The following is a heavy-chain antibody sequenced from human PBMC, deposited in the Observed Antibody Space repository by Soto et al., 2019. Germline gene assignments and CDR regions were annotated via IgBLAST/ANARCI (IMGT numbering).Heavy chain of an antibody. CDR2: IYPDDSDT. D-gene: IGHD3-3*01. CDR3: VRRAIFGVAPYYNHGMDV. CDR1: GYSFSNYW. V-gene: IGHV5-51*01. Sequence: PGESLKISCKGSGYSFSNYWIGWVRQMPGKGLEWMGIIYPDDSDTRYSPSFHGQVTISADKSISTAYLHWSSLKASDTAIYYCVRRAIFGVAPYYNHGMDVWGQGTTVTVSS. J-gene: IGHJ6*02.